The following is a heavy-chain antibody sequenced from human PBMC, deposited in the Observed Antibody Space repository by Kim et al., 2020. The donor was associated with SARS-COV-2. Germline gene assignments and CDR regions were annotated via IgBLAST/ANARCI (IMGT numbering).Heavy chain of an antibody. J-gene: IGHJ6*02. D-gene: IGHD6-6*01. Sequence: KRRVTISVDTSKNQFSLKLSSVTAADTAVYYCARGPRIAARRVIGYGMDVWGQGTTVTVSS. CDR3: ARGPRIAARRVIGYGMDV. V-gene: IGHV4-34*01.